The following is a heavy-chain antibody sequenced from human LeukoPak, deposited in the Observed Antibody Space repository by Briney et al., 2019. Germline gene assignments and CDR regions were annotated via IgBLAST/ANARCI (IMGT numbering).Heavy chain of an antibody. D-gene: IGHD1-7*01. CDR3: ARKDWNYDGYFDY. CDR2: ISYDGSNK. V-gene: IGHV3-30-3*01. J-gene: IGHJ4*02. CDR1: GFTFSSYA. Sequence: GRSLSLSCAASGFTFSSYAMHWVRQAPGKGLEGVAVISYDGSNKYYADSVKGRFTISRDNSKNTLYLQMNSLRAEDTAVYYCARKDWNYDGYFDYWGQGTLVTVSS.